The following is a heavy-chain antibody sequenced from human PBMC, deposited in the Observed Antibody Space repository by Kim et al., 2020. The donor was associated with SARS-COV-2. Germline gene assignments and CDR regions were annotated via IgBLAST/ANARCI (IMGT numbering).Heavy chain of an antibody. CDR3: ARVGIVGAIDAFDI. D-gene: IGHD1-26*01. J-gene: IGHJ3*02. V-gene: IGHV3-30*01. Sequence: ADPVKGPVTVSRDNSKNTLYLQMNSLRAEDTAVYYCARVGIVGAIDAFDIWGQGTMVTVSS.